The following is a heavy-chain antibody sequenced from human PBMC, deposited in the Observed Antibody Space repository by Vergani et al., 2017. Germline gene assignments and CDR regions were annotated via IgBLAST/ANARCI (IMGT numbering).Heavy chain of an antibody. Sequence: VQLVQSGAEVKKPGASVKVSCKASGYTFTSYYMHWVRQAPGQGLEWMGIINPSGGSTSYAQKFQGRVTMTRDTSTSTVYMELSSLRSEDTAVYYCATAPPYYDFWSGYRGDYYYYMDVWGKGTTVTVSS. CDR2: INPSGGST. CDR3: ATAPPYYDFWSGYRGDYYYYMDV. J-gene: IGHJ6*03. V-gene: IGHV1-46*03. D-gene: IGHD3-3*01. CDR1: GYTFTSYY.